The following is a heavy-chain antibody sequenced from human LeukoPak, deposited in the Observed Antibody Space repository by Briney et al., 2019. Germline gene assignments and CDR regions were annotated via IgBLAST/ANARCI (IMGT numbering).Heavy chain of an antibody. V-gene: IGHV3-23*01. Sequence: GGSLRLSCAAAGFTVSGTHMSWVRQAPGKGLEWVSSISASASSTYSADSVKGRFTISRDDSKNTLYLQMNSLGAEDTALYYCAKQTGGNCYSAFDSWGQGTLVTVSS. D-gene: IGHD2-21*02. CDR3: AKQTGGNCYSAFDS. CDR2: ISASASST. J-gene: IGHJ4*02. CDR1: GFTVSGTH.